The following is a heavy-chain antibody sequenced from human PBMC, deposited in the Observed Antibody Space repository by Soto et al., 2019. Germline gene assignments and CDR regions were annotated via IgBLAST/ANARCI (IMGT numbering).Heavy chain of an antibody. CDR1: GLAFNTYG. Sequence: PGGSLRVTWTTSGLAFNTYGMHWVRQAPGKGLEWVAIIWYDGSNKYYADSVKGRFTISRDNSKNTLYLQMNSLRAEDTALYYCARADCTGAYCYSWPFNYGVDVWGQGTTLTVSS. D-gene: IGHD2-15*01. CDR3: ARADCTGAYCYSWPFNYGVDV. J-gene: IGHJ6*01. CDR2: IWYDGSNK. V-gene: IGHV3-33*08.